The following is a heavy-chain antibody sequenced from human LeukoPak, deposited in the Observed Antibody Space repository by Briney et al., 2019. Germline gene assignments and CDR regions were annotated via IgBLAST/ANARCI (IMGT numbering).Heavy chain of an antibody. J-gene: IGHJ4*02. Sequence: GGSLRLSCAASGFTFSTYTMNWVRQAPGKGLEWVSSITSRSDIYYADSVRGRFTISRDNAKNSLYLQMNSLRAEDTAVYYCARDPAPEDNWGQGTLATVSS. CDR1: GFTFSTYT. V-gene: IGHV3-21*01. CDR3: ARDPAPEDN. D-gene: IGHD1-14*01. CDR2: ITSRSDI.